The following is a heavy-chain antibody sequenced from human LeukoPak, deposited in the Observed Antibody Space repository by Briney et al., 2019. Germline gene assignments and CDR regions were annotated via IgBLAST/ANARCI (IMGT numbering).Heavy chain of an antibody. J-gene: IGHJ4*02. CDR3: ARTGRQRGYSYGIYYFDY. CDR2: INHSGST. V-gene: IGHV4-34*01. Sequence: PSETLSLTCAVYGGSFSGYYWSWIRQPPGKGLEWIGEINHSGSTNYNPSLKSRVTISVDTSKNQFSLKLSSVTAADTAVYYCARTGRQRGYSYGIYYFDYWGQGTLVTVSS. CDR1: GGSFSGYY. D-gene: IGHD5-18*01.